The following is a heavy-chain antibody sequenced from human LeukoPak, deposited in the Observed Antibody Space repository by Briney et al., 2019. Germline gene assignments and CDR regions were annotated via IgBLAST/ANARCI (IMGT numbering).Heavy chain of an antibody. V-gene: IGHV4-59*01. J-gene: IGHJ4*02. CDR2: THYSGST. CDR1: GGSISSYY. CDR3: ARGNAYNWRFDF. D-gene: IGHD1-1*01. Sequence: SETLSLTCSVSGGSISSYYWNWIRRTPGKGLQWIGYTHYSGSTNYNPSLKSRVSISVDTSKNQFSLKLSSVTAADTALYYCARGNAYNWRFDFWGQGTLVTVSS.